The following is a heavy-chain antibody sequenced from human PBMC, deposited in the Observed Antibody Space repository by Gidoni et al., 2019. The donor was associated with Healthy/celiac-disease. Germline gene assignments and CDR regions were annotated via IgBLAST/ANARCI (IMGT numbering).Heavy chain of an antibody. CDR1: GFTFDDYA. J-gene: IGHJ4*02. CDR2: ISWNSGSI. Sequence: EVQLVESGGGLVQPGRSLRLSCAASGFTFDDYAMPWVRQAPGKGLEWVSGISWNSGSIGYADSVKGRFTISRDNAKNSLYLQMNSLRAEDTALYYCALLGSDPDYWGQGTLVTVSS. V-gene: IGHV3-9*01. CDR3: ALLGSDPDY. D-gene: IGHD3-10*01.